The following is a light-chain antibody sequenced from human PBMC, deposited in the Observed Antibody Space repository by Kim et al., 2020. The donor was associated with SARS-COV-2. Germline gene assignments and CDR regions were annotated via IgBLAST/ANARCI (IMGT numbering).Light chain of an antibody. V-gene: IGLV4-69*01. CDR2: LNSDGSH. CDR3: QTWGTGIRV. J-gene: IGLJ3*02. CDR1: SGHSNYA. Sequence: ASVKLTCTLSSGHSNYAIAWHKQQPEKGPRYLMKLNSDGSHSKGDGIPDRFSGSSSGAERYLTISSLQSEDEADYYCQTWGTGIRVFGGGTKLTV.